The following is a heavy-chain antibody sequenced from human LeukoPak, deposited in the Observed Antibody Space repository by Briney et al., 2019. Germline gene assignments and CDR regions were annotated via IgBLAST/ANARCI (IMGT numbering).Heavy chain of an antibody. D-gene: IGHD4-11*01. Sequence: GGSLRLSCAASGFTFSTYAIHWVRQAPGKGLEWVALISYDGSYKYYADSVKGRFTISRDNSKNTLYLQMNSLRAEDTAVYYCTREDHSNYNYWGQGTLVTVSS. CDR2: ISYDGSYK. V-gene: IGHV3-30-3*01. CDR3: TREDHSNYNY. J-gene: IGHJ4*02. CDR1: GFTFSTYA.